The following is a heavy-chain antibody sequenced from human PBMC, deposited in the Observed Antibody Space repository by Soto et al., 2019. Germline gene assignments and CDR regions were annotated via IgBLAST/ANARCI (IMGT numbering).Heavy chain of an antibody. J-gene: IGHJ6*02. CDR2: ISSSSSYI. CDR3: ARDRNDGYGSSAAMDV. V-gene: IGHV3-21*01. Sequence: GGSLTLSCAASGFTFSSYSMNWVRQAPGKGLEWVSSISSSSSYIYYADSVKGRFTISRDNAKNSLYLQMNSLRAEDTAVYYCARDRNDGYGSSAAMDVWGQGTMVTVSS. D-gene: IGHD2-21*01. CDR1: GFTFSSYS.